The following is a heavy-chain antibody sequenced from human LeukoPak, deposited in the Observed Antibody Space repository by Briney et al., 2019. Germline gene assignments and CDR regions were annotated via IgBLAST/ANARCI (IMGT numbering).Heavy chain of an antibody. CDR2: IYPGDSDT. Sequence: GESLKIPCKGSGYSFTNYWIGWVRQMPGKGLEWMGIIYPGDSDTRYSPSFQGQVTISADKSISTAYLQWSSLKASDTAMYYCARPRGTLYDAFDIWGQGTMVTVSS. J-gene: IGHJ3*02. CDR3: ARPRGTLYDAFDI. D-gene: IGHD3-16*01. V-gene: IGHV5-51*01. CDR1: GYSFTNYW.